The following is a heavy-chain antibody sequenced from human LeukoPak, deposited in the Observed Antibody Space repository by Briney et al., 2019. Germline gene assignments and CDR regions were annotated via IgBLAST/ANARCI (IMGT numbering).Heavy chain of an antibody. Sequence: PGGSLRLSCAAPGFTFDDYAMHWVRQAPGKGLEWVSGVTWNSGTLSYADSVKGRFTISRDNAKNSLYLQMNSLRAEDSALYYCAKAHYRSYHYGMDVWGQGTAVTVS. CDR3: AKAHYRSYHYGMDV. CDR1: GFTFDDYA. J-gene: IGHJ6*02. V-gene: IGHV3-9*01. D-gene: IGHD3-10*01. CDR2: VTWNSGTL.